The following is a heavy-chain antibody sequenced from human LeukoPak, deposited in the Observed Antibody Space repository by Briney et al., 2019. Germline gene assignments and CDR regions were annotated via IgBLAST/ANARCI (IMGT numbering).Heavy chain of an antibody. Sequence: ASEKVSCKASGYTFTSYGISWVRQAPGQGLEWMGWISAYNGNTNYAQKLQGRVTMTTDTSTSTAYMELRSLRSDDTAVYYCARDLGYYYDSSGYYLGGIDYWGQGTLVTVSS. D-gene: IGHD3-22*01. CDR3: ARDLGYYYDSSGYYLGGIDY. V-gene: IGHV1-18*01. CDR2: ISAYNGNT. J-gene: IGHJ4*02. CDR1: GYTFTSYG.